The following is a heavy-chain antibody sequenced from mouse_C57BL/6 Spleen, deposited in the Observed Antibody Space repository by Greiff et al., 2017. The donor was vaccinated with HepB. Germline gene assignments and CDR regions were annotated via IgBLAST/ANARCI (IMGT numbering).Heavy chain of an antibody. J-gene: IGHJ4*01. Sequence: DVKLVESGGGLVKPGGSLKLSCAASGFTFSDYGMHWVRQAPEKGLEWVAYISSGSSTFYYADTVKGRFTISRDNAKNTLFLQMTSLRSEDTAMYYCARRLYYYAMDYWGQGTSVTVSS. V-gene: IGHV5-17*01. CDR1: GFTFSDYG. CDR3: ARRLYYYAMDY. CDR2: ISSGSSTF. D-gene: IGHD1-2*01.